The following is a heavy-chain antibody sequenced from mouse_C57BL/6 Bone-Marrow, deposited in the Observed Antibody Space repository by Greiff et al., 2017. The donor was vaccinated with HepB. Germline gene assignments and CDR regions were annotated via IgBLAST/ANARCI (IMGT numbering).Heavy chain of an antibody. V-gene: IGHV1-82*01. D-gene: IGHD1-1*01. CDR3: EGTTVVAKYYFGC. CDR1: GYAFSSSW. Sequence: QVQLQQSGPELVKPGASVKISCKASGYAFSSSWMNWVKQRPGKGLEWIGRIYPGDGDTNYNGKFKGKATLTADKSSSTAYMQLSSLTSEDSAVYFCEGTTVVAKYYFGCWGQGTTLTVSS. CDR2: IYPGDGDT. J-gene: IGHJ2*01.